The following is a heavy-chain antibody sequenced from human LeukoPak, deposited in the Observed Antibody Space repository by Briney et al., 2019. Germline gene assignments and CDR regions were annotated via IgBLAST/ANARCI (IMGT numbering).Heavy chain of an antibody. J-gene: IGHJ4*02. CDR2: ISSTSSYI. Sequence: PGGPLRLSCAASGFTFSSYTMNWVRQAPGKGLDWGSSISSTSSYIYYADSVKGRFTISRDNAKNSLYLQMNSLRAEDTAVYSCASSLSKYYYDSSGYWGQGTLVTVSS. CDR1: GFTFSSYT. V-gene: IGHV3-21*01. CDR3: ASSLSKYYYDSSGY. D-gene: IGHD3-22*01.